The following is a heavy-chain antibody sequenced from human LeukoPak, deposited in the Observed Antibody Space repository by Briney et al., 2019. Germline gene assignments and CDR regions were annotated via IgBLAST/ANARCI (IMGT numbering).Heavy chain of an antibody. CDR2: MNPNSGNT. CDR3: ARVPRYYYGSGTGADY. CDR1: GYTFTSYD. D-gene: IGHD3-10*01. Sequence: GASVKVSCKASGYTFTSYDINWVRQATGQGLEWMGWMNPNSGNTGYAQKFQGRVTMTRNTSISTAYMELSSLRSEDTAVYYCARVPRYYYGSGTGADYWGQGTLVTVSS. J-gene: IGHJ4*02. V-gene: IGHV1-8*01.